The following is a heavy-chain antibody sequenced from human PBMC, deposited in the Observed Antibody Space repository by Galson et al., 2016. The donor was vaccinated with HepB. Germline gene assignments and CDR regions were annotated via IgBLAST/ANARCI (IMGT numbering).Heavy chain of an antibody. CDR3: VNRAEYSGRDNGFQY. D-gene: IGHD5-12*01. CDR2: ISHDSGSE. V-gene: IGHV3-23*01. Sequence: SLRLSCAGSGFTFSTYAMSWVRQAPGKGLEWVSGISHDSGSEFYGDSVKGRFTIYRDNSENTVYLELNSLTAEDTAIYYCVNRAEYSGRDNGFQYWGRGTLVTVSS. J-gene: IGHJ4*02. CDR1: GFTFSTYA.